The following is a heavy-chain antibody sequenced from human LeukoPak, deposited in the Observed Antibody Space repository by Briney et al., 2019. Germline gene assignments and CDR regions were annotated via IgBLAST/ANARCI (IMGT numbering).Heavy chain of an antibody. Sequence: PSETLSLTCTVSGGSIISYYWSWIRQPPGKGLEWIGYIHHSGSTNYNPPLKSRVTMSVDKSKNQFSLKLSPVTAADTAVYYCASIPFYDSSDYWGQGTLVTVSS. CDR2: IHHSGST. V-gene: IGHV4-59*12. CDR1: GGSIISYY. D-gene: IGHD3-22*01. CDR3: ASIPFYDSSDY. J-gene: IGHJ4*02.